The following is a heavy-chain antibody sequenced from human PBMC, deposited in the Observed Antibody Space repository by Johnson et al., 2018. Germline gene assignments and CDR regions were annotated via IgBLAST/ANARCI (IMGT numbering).Heavy chain of an antibody. CDR1: GYTFTSFY. Sequence: QEQLGECGAEVKKPRASVKVCCKASGYTFTSFYMHWVRQAPGQGLEWMAILTPRGGSTSYAQQFQGRVTMTRDPSTSTVYMELSSLRSEDTGLYYCARGQAVTDNPSAFDIWGQGTMVTVSS. V-gene: IGHV1-46*01. D-gene: IGHD6-19*01. J-gene: IGHJ3*02. CDR3: ARGQAVTDNPSAFDI. CDR2: LTPRGGST.